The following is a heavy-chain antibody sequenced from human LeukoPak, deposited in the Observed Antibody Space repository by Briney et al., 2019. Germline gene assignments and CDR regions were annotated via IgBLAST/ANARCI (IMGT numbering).Heavy chain of an antibody. CDR3: AREVVTAKVYWFDP. V-gene: IGHV1-69*06. CDR2: IIPIFGTA. J-gene: IGHJ5*02. CDR1: GGTFSSYA. D-gene: IGHD2-21*02. Sequence: SVKVSCKASGGTFSSYAISWVRQAPAQGLEWMGRIIPIFGTANYAQKFQGRVTITADKSTSTAYMELSSLRSEDTAVYYCAREVVTAKVYWFDPWGQGTLVTVST.